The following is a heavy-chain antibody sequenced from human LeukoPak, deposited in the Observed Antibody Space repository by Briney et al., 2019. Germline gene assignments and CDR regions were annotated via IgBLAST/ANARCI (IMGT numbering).Heavy chain of an antibody. D-gene: IGHD1-26*01. CDR2: FDPEDAET. V-gene: IGHV1-24*01. J-gene: IGHJ4*02. Sequence: GASVKVSCKVSGYTLTELSMHWVRQAHGKGLEWMGSFDPEDAETIYAQKFQGRVTMTEDTSTDTAYMELSSLRSDDTAVYYCATGGSLIVGETGFDYWGQGTLVTVSS. CDR1: GYTLTELS. CDR3: ATGGSLIVGETGFDY.